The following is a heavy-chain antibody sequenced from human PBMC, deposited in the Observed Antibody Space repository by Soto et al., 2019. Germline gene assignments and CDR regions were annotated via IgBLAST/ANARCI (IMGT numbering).Heavy chain of an antibody. V-gene: IGHV3-23*01. J-gene: IGHJ4*02. CDR3: AGVGSSWSFYFDY. D-gene: IGHD6-13*01. CDR2: ISGSGGST. Sequence: GGSLRLSCAASGFTFSSYAMSWVRQAPGKGLEWVSAISGSGGSTYYADSVKGRSTISRDNSKNTLYLQMNSLRAEDTAVYYCAGVGSSWSFYFDYWGQGTLVTVS. CDR1: GFTFSSYA.